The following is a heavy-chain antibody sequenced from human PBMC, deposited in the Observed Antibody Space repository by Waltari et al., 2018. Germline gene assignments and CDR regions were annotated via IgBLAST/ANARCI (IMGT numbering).Heavy chain of an antibody. Sequence: QVQLQQWGAGLLKPSETLSLSCAVYGGSFSGSYWSWIRQPPGKGLEWIGKTTDSERTTYNPSLKSRVTISVDTSKRQFSLKLSPVTAADTAIYYCARGDGTGKYSYWGQGTLVTVSS. CDR2: TTDSERT. CDR1: GGSFSGSY. D-gene: IGHD2-15*01. V-gene: IGHV4-34*01. CDR3: ARGDGTGKYSY. J-gene: IGHJ4*02.